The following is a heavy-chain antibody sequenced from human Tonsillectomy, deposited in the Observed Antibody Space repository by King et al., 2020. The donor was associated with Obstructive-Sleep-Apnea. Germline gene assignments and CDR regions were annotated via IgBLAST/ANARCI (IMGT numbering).Heavy chain of an antibody. CDR3: ARPTVAGNSGLDY. CDR2: ISAYNGNK. D-gene: IGHD6-19*01. V-gene: IGHV1-18*01. J-gene: IGHJ4*02. Sequence: QLVQSGAEVKKPGASVKVSGKASGYTFTSYGISWVRQAPGQGLDWMGWISAYNGNKNYAQNLQGRGTMTTNTSTGTAYLELRSLGSDDTAVYYCARPTVAGNSGLDYWGQGTLVTVSS. CDR1: GYTFTSYG.